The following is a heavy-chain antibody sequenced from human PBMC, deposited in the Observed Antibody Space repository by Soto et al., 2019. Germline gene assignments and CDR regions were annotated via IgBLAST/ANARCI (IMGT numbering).Heavy chain of an antibody. J-gene: IGHJ4*02. CDR3: AREPPVDTAMVWDFDY. V-gene: IGHV1-18*01. D-gene: IGHD5-18*01. Sequence: ASVKVSCKASGYTFTSYGISWVRQAPGQGLEWMGWISAYNGNTNYAQKLQGRVTMTTDTSTSTAYMELRSLRSDDTAVFYCAREPPVDTAMVWDFDYWGQGTLVTVSS. CDR2: ISAYNGNT. CDR1: GYTFTSYG.